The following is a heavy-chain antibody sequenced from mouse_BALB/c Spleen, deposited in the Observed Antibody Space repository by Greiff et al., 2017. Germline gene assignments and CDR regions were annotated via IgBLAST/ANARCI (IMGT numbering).Heavy chain of an antibody. CDR3: AREEGVR. CDR2: ISDGGSYT. CDR1: GFTFSDYY. D-gene: IGHD2-14*01. Sequence: EVQRVESGGGLVKPGGSLKLSCAASGFTFSDYYMYWVRQTPEKRLEWVASISDGGSYTYYPDSVKGRFTISRDNAKNNLYLQMSSLKSEDTAMYYCAREEGVRWGQGTLVTVSA. V-gene: IGHV5-4*02. J-gene: IGHJ3*01.